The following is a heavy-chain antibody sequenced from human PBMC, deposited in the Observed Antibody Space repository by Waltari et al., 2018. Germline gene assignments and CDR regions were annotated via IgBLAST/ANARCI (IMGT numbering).Heavy chain of an antibody. CDR3: ARVVTPSRVVSPGLWKWFDP. V-gene: IGHV4-59*01. Sequence: QVLLQESGPGLVRPSETLALSCNVSGDSISRNYWGWVRQSPGKGLEGIGSVAESGTIHFDPSLKCRITISKYMSMNQFVLQLRSVSVADTAVYFCARVVTPSRVVSPGLWKWFDPWGQGALVSVSS. CDR1: GDSISRNY. CDR2: VAESGTI. D-gene: IGHD3-3*01. J-gene: IGHJ5*02.